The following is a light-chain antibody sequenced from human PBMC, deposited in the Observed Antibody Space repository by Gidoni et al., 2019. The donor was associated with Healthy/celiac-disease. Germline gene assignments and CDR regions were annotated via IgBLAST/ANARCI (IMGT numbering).Light chain of an antibody. CDR1: SSDIGGYHY. CDR2: DVT. CDR3: SSYTSSSTLV. V-gene: IGLV2-14*01. Sequence: QSALTQPATVAGSTGQSITISCTGTSSDIGGYHYVSWYQQHPGKAPKLMLYDVTHRPSGVSIRFSGSKSGHTASLTISGLQSEDEADYYCSSYTSSSTLVFGGGTKVTVL. J-gene: IGLJ3*02.